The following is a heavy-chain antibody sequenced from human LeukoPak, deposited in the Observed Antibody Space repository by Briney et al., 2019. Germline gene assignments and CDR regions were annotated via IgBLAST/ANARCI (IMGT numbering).Heavy chain of an antibody. V-gene: IGHV3-7*01. CDR3: ATTSDAPANV. CDR1: GSTLSTYY. Sequence: GGSLRLSCVMSGSTLSTYYMSWVRQAPGKGLEWVANTRQDGAVIYYVDSVKGRFTISRDNAKNSLYLQMSSLRAEDTGFYYCATTSDAPANVWGQGTLVTVSS. D-gene: IGHD2-2*01. CDR2: TRQDGAVI. J-gene: IGHJ4*02.